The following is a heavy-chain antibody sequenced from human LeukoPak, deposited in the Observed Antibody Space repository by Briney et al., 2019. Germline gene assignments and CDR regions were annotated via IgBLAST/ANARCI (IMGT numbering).Heavy chain of an antibody. J-gene: IGHJ3*01. D-gene: IGHD2-21*02. CDR3: ARDLVVTTSWHAFDL. CDR1: GFTVSYNY. V-gene: IGHV3-53*01. CDR2: FYTGGTR. Sequence: GGSLRLSSAASGFTVSYNYMSWVRQAPGKGLEWVAVFYTGGTRQYTDSVKGGLTISRDNSKNTLYLQMDNLRADDTAVYYCARDLVVTTSWHAFDLWGQGTMVTVSS.